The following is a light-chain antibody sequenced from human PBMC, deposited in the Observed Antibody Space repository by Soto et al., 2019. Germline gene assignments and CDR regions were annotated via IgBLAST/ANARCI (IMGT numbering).Light chain of an antibody. CDR1: QSISTY. CDR2: DAS. CDR3: QQSYSTSYT. Sequence: DIQMTQSPSSLSASVGDRVTLTCRASQSISTYLNWYQQKPGKAPKILIYDASTLQSGAPSRFSASGSGTDFTLTISSLQPEDSASYFCQQSYSTSYTFGQGTKLEIK. J-gene: IGKJ2*01. V-gene: IGKV1-39*01.